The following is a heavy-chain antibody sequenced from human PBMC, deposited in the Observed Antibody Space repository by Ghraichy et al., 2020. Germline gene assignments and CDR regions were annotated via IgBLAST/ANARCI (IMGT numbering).Heavy chain of an antibody. J-gene: IGHJ6*02. Sequence: LTCAASGFTFSSYWMHWVRQAPGKGLVWVSRINSDGSSTSYADSVKGRFTISRDNAKNTLYLQMNSLRAEDTAVYYCARIRYYDFWSGYFSQSYYYYGMDVWGQGTTVTVSS. D-gene: IGHD3-3*01. V-gene: IGHV3-74*01. CDR3: ARIRYYDFWSGYFSQSYYYYGMDV. CDR2: INSDGSST. CDR1: GFTFSSYW.